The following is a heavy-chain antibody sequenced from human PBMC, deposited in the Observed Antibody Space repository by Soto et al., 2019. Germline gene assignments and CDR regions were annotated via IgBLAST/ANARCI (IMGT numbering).Heavy chain of an antibody. V-gene: IGHV1-69*13. Sequence: SVKVSCKAAGCSLKNYAINWVRQAPGQGLEWMGGILPVAAPPDDAQKFQGRVSITADHSTSTVYMELSRLKSDDTAVYFCATDSNHYV. CDR2: ILPVAAPP. D-gene: IGHD2-15*01. CDR1: GCSLKNYA. J-gene: IGHJ6*01. CDR3: ATDSNHYV.